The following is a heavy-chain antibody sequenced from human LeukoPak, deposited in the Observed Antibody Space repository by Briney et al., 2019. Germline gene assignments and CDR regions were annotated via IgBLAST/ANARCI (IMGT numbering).Heavy chain of an antibody. D-gene: IGHD6-19*01. V-gene: IGHV3-48*03. J-gene: IGHJ5*02. Sequence: GGSLRLSCAASGFTFSSYEMNWVRQARGKGVEGGSYISSSGSSIYYADSVKGGFNIYRDNGKKSLYLQMNSLRAEDTAVYYCARDSPYSSGWYNWFDPWGQGTLVTVSS. CDR3: ARDSPYSSGWYNWFDP. CDR1: GFTFSSYE. CDR2: ISSSGSSI.